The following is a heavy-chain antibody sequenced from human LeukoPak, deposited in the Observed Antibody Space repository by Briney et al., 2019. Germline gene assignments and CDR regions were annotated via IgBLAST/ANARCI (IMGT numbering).Heavy chain of an antibody. D-gene: IGHD5-12*01. V-gene: IGHV4-39*01. Sequence: SETLSLTCTVSSGSINNTSHYWGWIRQPPGRGLEWIGSIYYRGSSYYNPSLKSRVTISVDTSKSQFSLELSSVAAADTAVYYCARHQSGYNWFDPWGQGTLVTVSS. CDR2: IYYRGSS. CDR1: SGSINNTSHY. CDR3: ARHQSGYNWFDP. J-gene: IGHJ5*02.